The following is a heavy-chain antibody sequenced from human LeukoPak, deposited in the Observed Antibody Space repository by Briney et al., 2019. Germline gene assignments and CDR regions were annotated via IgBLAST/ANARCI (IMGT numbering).Heavy chain of an antibody. Sequence: PSETLSLTCTVSGGSISSYYWSWIRQPAGKGVEWIGRIYTSGSTNYNPSLKSRVTMSVDTSKNQFSLKLSSVTAADTAVYYCARDGVGSGSYQEYFQHWGQGTLVTVSS. CDR1: GGSISSYY. J-gene: IGHJ1*01. V-gene: IGHV4-4*07. CDR2: IYTSGST. CDR3: ARDGVGSGSYQEYFQH. D-gene: IGHD1-26*01.